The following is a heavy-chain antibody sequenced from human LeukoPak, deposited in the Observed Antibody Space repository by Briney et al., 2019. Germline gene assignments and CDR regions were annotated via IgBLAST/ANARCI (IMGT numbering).Heavy chain of an antibody. CDR1: GFIFSSYG. J-gene: IGHJ4*02. V-gene: IGHV3-30*18. CDR3: AKDLSTVNYFFDY. D-gene: IGHD4-17*01. CDR2: ISYDGSNK. Sequence: GGSLRLSCAASGFIFSSYGMHWVRQAPGKGLEWVAVISYDGSNKYYADSVKGRFTISRDNSKNTLYPQMNSLRAEDTAVYYCAKDLSTVNYFFDYWGQGTLVTVSS.